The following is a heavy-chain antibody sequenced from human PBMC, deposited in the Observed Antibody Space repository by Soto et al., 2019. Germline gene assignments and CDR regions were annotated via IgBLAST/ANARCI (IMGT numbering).Heavy chain of an antibody. V-gene: IGHV1-8*01. D-gene: IGHD4-17*01. CDR2: MNPNSGNT. Sequence: QVQLVQSGAEVKKPGASVKVSCKASGYTFTSYDINWVRQATGQGLEWMGWMNPNSGNTGYAEKFQGRVTMTRNTSRSTAYIELSSLRSEDTAVYYCAVYGVNLYWYFDLWGRGTLVTVSS. CDR3: AVYGVNLYWYFDL. J-gene: IGHJ2*01. CDR1: GYTFTSYD.